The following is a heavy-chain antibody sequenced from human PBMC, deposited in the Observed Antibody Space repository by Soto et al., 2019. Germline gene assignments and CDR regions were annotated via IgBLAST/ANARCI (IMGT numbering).Heavy chain of an antibody. Sequence: SETLSLTCTVSGGSISSYYWSWIRQPPGKGLEWIGYIYYSGSTNYNPSLKSRVTISVDTSKNQFSLKLSSVTAADTAVYYSARENGCSGGSCGYWFDPWGQGTLVTVSS. CDR1: GGSISSYY. CDR3: ARENGCSGGSCGYWFDP. J-gene: IGHJ5*02. V-gene: IGHV4-59*01. CDR2: IYYSGST. D-gene: IGHD2-15*01.